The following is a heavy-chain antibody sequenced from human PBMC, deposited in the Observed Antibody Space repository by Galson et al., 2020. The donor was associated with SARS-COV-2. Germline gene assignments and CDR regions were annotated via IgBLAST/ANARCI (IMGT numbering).Heavy chain of an antibody. V-gene: IGHV2-5*02. CDR1: GFSLSTSGVG. Sequence: SGPTLVKPTQTLTLTCTFSGFSLSTSGVGVGWIRQPPGKALEWLALIYWDDDKRYSPSLKSRLTITKDTSKNQVVLTMTNMDPVDTATDYWANRQVIVGRLWLDPWGEGTLVTVAS. CDR3: ANRQVIVGRLWLDP. CDR2: IYWDDDK. J-gene: IGHJ5*02. D-gene: IGHD3-22*01.